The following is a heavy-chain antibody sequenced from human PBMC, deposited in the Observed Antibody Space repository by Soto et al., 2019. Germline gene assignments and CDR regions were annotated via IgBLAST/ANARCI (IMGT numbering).Heavy chain of an antibody. V-gene: IGHV4-39*01. CDR3: ASPVGYCSSTSCSTTYFDY. CDR1: GGSISSSSYY. D-gene: IGHD2-2*01. Sequence: QLQLQESGPGLVKPSETLSLTCTASGGSISSSSYYWGWIRQPPGKGLEWIGSIYYSGSTYYNPSLKSRVTISGDTSKNQFSLKLSSVTAADTAVYYCASPVGYCSSTSCSTTYFDYWGQGTLVTVSS. J-gene: IGHJ4*02. CDR2: IYYSGST.